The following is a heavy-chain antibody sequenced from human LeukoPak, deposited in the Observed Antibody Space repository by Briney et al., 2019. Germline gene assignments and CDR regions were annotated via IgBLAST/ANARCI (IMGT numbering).Heavy chain of an antibody. CDR2: ISYDGSNK. D-gene: IGHD4-17*01. Sequence: TGGSLRLSCAASGFTFSSYAMHWVRQAPGKGLEWVAVISYDGSNKYYADSVKGRFTISRDNSKNTLYLQMNSLRAEDTAVYYCARDPVIDTVTTANYWGQGTLVTVSS. CDR3: ARDPVIDTVTTANY. J-gene: IGHJ4*02. V-gene: IGHV3-30-3*01. CDR1: GFTFSSYA.